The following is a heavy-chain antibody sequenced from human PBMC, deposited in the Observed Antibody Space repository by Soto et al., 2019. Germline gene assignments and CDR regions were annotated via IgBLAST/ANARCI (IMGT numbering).Heavy chain of an antibody. CDR2: ISGSGIST. D-gene: IGHD6-19*01. Sequence: GGSLRLSCAASGFTFSSYAMSWVRQAPGKGLEWVSAISGSGISTYYADSVKGRFTISRDNSKNTLYLQMNSLRAEDTAVYYCAKDSSSGSRAHFDYWGQGTLVTVS. CDR1: GFTFSSYA. V-gene: IGHV3-23*01. CDR3: AKDSSSGSRAHFDY. J-gene: IGHJ4*02.